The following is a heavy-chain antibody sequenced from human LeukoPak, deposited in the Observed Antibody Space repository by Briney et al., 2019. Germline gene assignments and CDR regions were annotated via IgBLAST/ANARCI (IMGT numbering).Heavy chain of an antibody. CDR1: GYTFTCYY. V-gene: IGHV1-2*02. J-gene: IGHJ4*02. CDR3: AREADSKGRGFDY. Sequence: ASVKVSCKASGYTFTCYYMHWVRQAPGQGLEWMGWINPNSGGTNYAQKFQGRVTMTRDMSITTAYMELSRLRSDDTAVYYCAREADSKGRGFDYWGQGSLVTVSS. CDR2: INPNSGGT. D-gene: IGHD2-21*01.